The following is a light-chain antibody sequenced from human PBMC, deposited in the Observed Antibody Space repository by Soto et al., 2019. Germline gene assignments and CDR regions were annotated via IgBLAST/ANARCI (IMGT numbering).Light chain of an antibody. CDR3: SSYTSSNTPV. Sequence: QSVLTQPASVSGSPGQSITISCTGGSSDIGGYNYVSWFQQHPGKAPKLMIYEVTNRPSGVSNRFSGSKSGSTASLTISGLQAEDEADYYCSSYTSSNTPVFGTGTKVTVL. V-gene: IGLV2-14*01. CDR1: SSDIGGYNY. J-gene: IGLJ1*01. CDR2: EVT.